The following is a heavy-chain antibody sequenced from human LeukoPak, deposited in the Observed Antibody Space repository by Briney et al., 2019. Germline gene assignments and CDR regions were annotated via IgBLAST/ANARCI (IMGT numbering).Heavy chain of an antibody. Sequence: SETLSLTCTVSGGSISSYYWSWIRQPPGKGLEWIGYIYYSGSTNYNPSLKSRVTISVDTSKNQFSLKLSSVTAADTTVYYCARGLFHSRATMVRGPDRDFYYYYYMDVWGKGTTVTVSS. J-gene: IGHJ6*03. D-gene: IGHD3-10*01. V-gene: IGHV4-59*01. CDR2: IYYSGST. CDR1: GGSISSYY. CDR3: ARGLFHSRATMVRGPDRDFYYYYYMDV.